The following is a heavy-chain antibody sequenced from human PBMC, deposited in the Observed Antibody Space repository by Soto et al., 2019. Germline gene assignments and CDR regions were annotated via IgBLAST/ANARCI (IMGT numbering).Heavy chain of an antibody. CDR2: INHSGST. CDR3: ARGRKIVVVPAAMGARFDY. Sequence: QVQLQQWGAGLLKPSETLSLTCAVYGGSFSGYYWSWIRQPPGKGLEWIGEINHSGSTNYNPSLKSRVTISVDTAKNQFALKLSAVTAADTAVDYWARGRKIVVVPAAMGARFDYWGQGTLVTVSS. CDR1: GGSFSGYY. J-gene: IGHJ4*02. V-gene: IGHV4-34*01. D-gene: IGHD2-2*01.